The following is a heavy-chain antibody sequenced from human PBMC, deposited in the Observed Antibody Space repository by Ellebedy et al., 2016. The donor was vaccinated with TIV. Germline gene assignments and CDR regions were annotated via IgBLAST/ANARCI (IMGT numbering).Heavy chain of an antibody. Sequence: MPSETLSLTCALSGASIGGYFWSWIRPPPGTVLEWIAYIHNGVTTSYNPSLKSRVTISEDTSKNQFSLILTSVTAADTAVYYCARHAGNAEYAFDFWGQGSPVTVSS. CDR2: IHNGVTT. V-gene: IGHV4-59*08. CDR3: ARHAGNAEYAFDF. D-gene: IGHD2-2*01. J-gene: IGHJ4*02. CDR1: GASIGGYF.